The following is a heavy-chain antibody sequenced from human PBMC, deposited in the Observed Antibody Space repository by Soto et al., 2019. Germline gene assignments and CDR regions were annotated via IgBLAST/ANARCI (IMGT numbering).Heavy chain of an antibody. CDR2: IYWDEEK. Sequence: QITLKESGPTLVKPTQTLTVTCSFSGFSLSTRGVGVGWIRQPPGKALEWLALIYWDEEKRYSPSLSSRLTITKDTSKNQLVLTMTNMGPGDTATYYCTHIPSQKYYGMDVWGQGTTVIVSS. V-gene: IGHV2-5*02. D-gene: IGHD6-6*01. J-gene: IGHJ6*02. CDR1: GFSLSTRGVG. CDR3: THIPSQKYYGMDV.